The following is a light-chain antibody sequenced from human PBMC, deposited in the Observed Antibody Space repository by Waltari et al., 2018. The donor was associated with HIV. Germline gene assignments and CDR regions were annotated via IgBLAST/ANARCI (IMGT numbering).Light chain of an antibody. CDR2: YDK. V-gene: IGLV3-21*04. CDR1: NISRNS. CDR3: QVWDGGSDDPVV. Sequence: SYVLTQPPSVSVAPGQTANIPCGGDNISRNSVHWYQHKPGQAPLLVMYYDKDRPSGIPERFSGSNSGSTATLIISRVEAGDEADYYCQVWDGGSDDPVVFGGGTKLTVV. J-gene: IGLJ3*02.